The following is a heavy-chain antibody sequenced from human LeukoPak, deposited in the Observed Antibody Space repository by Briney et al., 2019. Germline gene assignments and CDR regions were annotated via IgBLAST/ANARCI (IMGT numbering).Heavy chain of an antibody. Sequence: GGSLRLSCAASGFTVSNNYPHWVRQAPGKGLEWVSVIYSGGTTYYANSVKGRFTISRDSSKNTMYLQMNSLRVEDTAMYYCGRDVGPWGQGTLVTVSS. CDR1: GFTVSNNY. CDR2: IYSGGTT. J-gene: IGHJ5*02. V-gene: IGHV3-53*01. CDR3: GRDVGP.